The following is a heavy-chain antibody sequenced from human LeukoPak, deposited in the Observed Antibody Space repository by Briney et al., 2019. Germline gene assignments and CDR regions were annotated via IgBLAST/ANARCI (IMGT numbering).Heavy chain of an antibody. J-gene: IGHJ5*02. CDR2: IYTSGST. CDR1: GGSIGSGSYY. Sequence: SQTLSLTCTVSGGSIGSGSYYWSWIRQPAGKGLEWIGRIYTSGSTNYNPSLKSRVTISVDTSKNQFSLKLSSVTAADTAVYYCARAGGQQWLVENWFDPWGQGTLVTVSS. CDR3: ARAGGQQWLVENWFDP. D-gene: IGHD6-19*01. V-gene: IGHV4-61*02.